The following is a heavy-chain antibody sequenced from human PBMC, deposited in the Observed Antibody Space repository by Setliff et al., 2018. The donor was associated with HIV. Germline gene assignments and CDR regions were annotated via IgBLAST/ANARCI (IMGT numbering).Heavy chain of an antibody. V-gene: IGHV4-59*06. D-gene: IGHD6-13*01. CDR3: ARAAGTFNWFDP. J-gene: IGHJ5*02. Sequence: KTSETLSLTCTVSGASISSYYWSWIRQHPGKGLEWIGYIYYSGSTYYNPSLKSRVTISVDTSKNQFSLKLSSVTAADTAVYYCARAAGTFNWFDPWGQGTLVTVSS. CDR1: GASISSYY. CDR2: IYYSGST.